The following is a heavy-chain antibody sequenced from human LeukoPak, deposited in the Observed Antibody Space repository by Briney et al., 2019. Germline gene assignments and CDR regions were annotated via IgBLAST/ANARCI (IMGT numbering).Heavy chain of an antibody. CDR3: ARGPQYQLLGKGYYYYYMDV. J-gene: IGHJ6*03. CDR1: GGSFSGYY. D-gene: IGHD2-2*01. CDR2: INHSGGT. Sequence: SETLSLTCSVYGGSFSGYYWSWIRQPPGKGLEWIGEINHSGGTNYNPSLKSRVTISVDTSKNQFSLKLSSVTAADTAVYYCARGPQYQLLGKGYYYYYMDVWGKGTTVTVSS. V-gene: IGHV4-34*01.